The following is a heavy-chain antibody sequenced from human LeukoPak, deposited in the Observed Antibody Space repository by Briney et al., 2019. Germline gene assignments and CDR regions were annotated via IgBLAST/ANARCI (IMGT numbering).Heavy chain of an antibody. CDR1: GGPFSGYY. Sequence: PSETLSLTCAVYGGPFSGYYWSWIRQPPGKGLEWIGEINHSGSTNYNPSLKSRVTISVDTSKNQFSLKLSSVTAADTAVYYCARGGIAVAGTGIDYWGQGTLVTVSS. J-gene: IGHJ4*02. D-gene: IGHD6-19*01. CDR3: ARGGIAVAGTGIDY. CDR2: INHSGST. V-gene: IGHV4-34*01.